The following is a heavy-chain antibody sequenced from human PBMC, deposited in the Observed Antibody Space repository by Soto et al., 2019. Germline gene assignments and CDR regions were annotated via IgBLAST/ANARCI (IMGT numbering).Heavy chain of an antibody. CDR2: ISGSGGST. Sequence: PGGSLRLSCAASGFTFSSYAMSWVRQAPGKGLEWVSAISGSGGSTYYADSVKGRFTISRDNSKNTLYLQMNSLRAEDTAVYYCAKYTCSSTSCSPKEYYYGMDVWGQGTTVTVSS. V-gene: IGHV3-23*01. J-gene: IGHJ6*02. CDR1: GFTFSSYA. D-gene: IGHD2-2*01. CDR3: AKYTCSSTSCSPKEYYYGMDV.